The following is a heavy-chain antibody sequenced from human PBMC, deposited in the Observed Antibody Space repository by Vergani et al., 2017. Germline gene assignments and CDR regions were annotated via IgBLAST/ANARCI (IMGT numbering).Heavy chain of an antibody. Sequence: QVQLVESGGGVVQPGRSLRLSCAASGFTFSSYGMHWVRQAPGKGLEWVALIWYDGSNKYYANSVKGRFTISRDNSKNTLYLQMNSLRAEDTAVYYCAREDPLYEFGGGGMDVWGQGTTVTVSS. V-gene: IGHV3-33*01. CDR2: IWYDGSNK. J-gene: IGHJ6*02. D-gene: IGHD3-3*01. CDR1: GFTFSSYG. CDR3: AREDPLYEFGGGGMDV.